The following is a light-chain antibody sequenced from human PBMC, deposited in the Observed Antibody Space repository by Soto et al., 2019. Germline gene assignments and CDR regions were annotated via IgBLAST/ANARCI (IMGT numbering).Light chain of an antibody. J-gene: IGKJ1*01. CDR1: QSVLYSSNNKNY. V-gene: IGKV4-1*01. CDR3: HHDYDSPPT. Sequence: DIVMTQSPDSMAVSLGERATINCTSSQSVLYSSNNKNYLAWYQQKPGQPPKLLISWASTRESGGPDRFRGRGSGTDSTLTITSLRAEDVAMYYRHHDYDSPPTFGQGTKVEI. CDR2: WAS.